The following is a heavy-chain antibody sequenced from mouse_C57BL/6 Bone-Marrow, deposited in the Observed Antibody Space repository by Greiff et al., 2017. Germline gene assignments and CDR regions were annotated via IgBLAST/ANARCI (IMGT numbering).Heavy chain of an antibody. CDR1: GYAFSSSW. J-gene: IGHJ3*01. CDR2: IYPGDGDT. D-gene: IGHD2-1*01. Sequence: VQLQQSGPELVKPGASVKISCKASGYAFSSSWMNWVKQRPGKGLEWIGRIYPGDGDTNYNGKFKGKATLTADKSSSTAYMQLSSMTSEDSAVYFCARGASYYGNFFAYWGQGTLVTVSA. V-gene: IGHV1-82*01. CDR3: ARGASYYGNFFAY.